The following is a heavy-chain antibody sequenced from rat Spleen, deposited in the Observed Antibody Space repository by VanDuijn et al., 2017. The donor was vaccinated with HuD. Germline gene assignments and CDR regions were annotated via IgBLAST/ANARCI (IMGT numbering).Heavy chain of an antibody. CDR2: MSYDGSNT. V-gene: IGHV5-29*01. Sequence: EVQLVESDGGLVQPGRSLKLSCAASGFTFSDFYMAWVRQAPTKGLEWVATMSYDGSNTYYRDSVKGRFTISRDNAKSTLYLQMDSLRSEDTATYYCARAGYLRDWYFDFWGPGTVVTVSS. D-gene: IGHD2-2*01. CDR3: ARAGYLRDWYFDF. J-gene: IGHJ1*01. CDR1: GFTFSDFY.